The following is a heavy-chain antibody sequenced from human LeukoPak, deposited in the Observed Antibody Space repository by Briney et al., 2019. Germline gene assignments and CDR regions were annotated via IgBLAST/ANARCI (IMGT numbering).Heavy chain of an antibody. V-gene: IGHV4-39*07. CDR1: GGSISTSAYY. Sequence: TSETLSLTCIVSGGSISTSAYYWGWIRQPPGEGLQWIGSIYYSGNTYYNSSLKSRVTISVDTSKNQFSLKLSSVTAADTAVYYCARSTGPAQTIDYWGQGTLVTVSS. J-gene: IGHJ4*02. CDR3: ARSTGPAQTIDY. CDR2: IYYSGNT. D-gene: IGHD1-1*01.